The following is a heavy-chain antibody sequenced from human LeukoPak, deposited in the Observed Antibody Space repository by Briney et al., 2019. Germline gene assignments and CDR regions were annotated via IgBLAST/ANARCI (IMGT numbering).Heavy chain of an antibody. CDR3: ARGGWSLDF. V-gene: IGHV4-59*01. CDR2: IYYSGSN. J-gene: IGHJ2*01. CDR1: GGSISSYY. Sequence: SETLSLTCTVSGGSISSYYWSWIRQPPGKGLEWIGYIYYSGSNNYNPSLKSRVTISVDTSKNQFSLKLSSVTAADTAVYYCARGGWSLDFWGRGTQVTVSS.